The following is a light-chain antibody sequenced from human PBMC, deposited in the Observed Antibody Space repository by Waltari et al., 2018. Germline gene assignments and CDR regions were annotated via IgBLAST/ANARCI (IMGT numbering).Light chain of an antibody. Sequence: DIVMTQSPDSLAVSLGERASINCKSSQSVLYSSKNKNYLAWYQQKPGQPPKLLIYWASTRESGVPDRFSGSGSGTDFTLTISSLQAEDVAVYYCQQYYSTPYTFGQGTKVEIK. CDR1: QSVLYSSKNKNY. J-gene: IGKJ2*01. V-gene: IGKV4-1*01. CDR3: QQYYSTPYT. CDR2: WAS.